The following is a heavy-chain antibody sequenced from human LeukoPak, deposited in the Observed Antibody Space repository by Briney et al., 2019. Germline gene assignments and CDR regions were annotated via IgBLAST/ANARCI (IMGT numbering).Heavy chain of an antibody. J-gene: IGHJ4*02. D-gene: IGHD6-19*01. CDR1: GYTFTSYY. CDR3: ARETIAVAGAFDY. V-gene: IGHV1-2*02. Sequence: ASVKVSCKASGYTFTSYYMHWMRQAPGQGLEWMGWIHPNSGDTNYAQKFQGRVTMTRDTSISTAYMELSRLRSDDMAVYSCARETIAVAGAFDYWGQGTLVTVSS. CDR2: IHPNSGDT.